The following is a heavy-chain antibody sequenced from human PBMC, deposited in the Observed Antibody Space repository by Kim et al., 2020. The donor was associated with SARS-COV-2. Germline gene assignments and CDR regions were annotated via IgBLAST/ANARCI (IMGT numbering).Heavy chain of an antibody. J-gene: IGHJ2*01. D-gene: IGHD3-22*01. CDR1: GGSISSSSYY. V-gene: IGHV4-39*01. Sequence: SETLSLTYTVSGGSISSSSYYWGWIRQPPGKGLEWIGSIYYSGSTYYNPSLKSRVTISVDTSKNQFSLKLSSVTAADTAVYYCARRGRDSSGYYFPSNWYFDLWGRGTLVTVSS. CDR2: IYYSGST. CDR3: ARRGRDSSGYYFPSNWYFDL.